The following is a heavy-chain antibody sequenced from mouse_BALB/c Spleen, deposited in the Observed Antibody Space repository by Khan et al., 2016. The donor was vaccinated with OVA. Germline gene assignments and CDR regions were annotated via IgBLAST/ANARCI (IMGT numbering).Heavy chain of an antibody. V-gene: IGHV3-2*02. CDR3: ARVYEGDFDY. CDR1: GYSITTDYA. J-gene: IGHJ2*01. D-gene: IGHD1-1*01. Sequence: EVELVESGPGLVKPSQSLSLTCTVTGYSITTDYAWNWIRQFPGNKLEWMGFISYSGNTKYNPSLKSRISITRDTSKNQFFLQLKSVTTEDTARYYCARVYEGDFDYWGQGTTLTVSS. CDR2: ISYSGNT.